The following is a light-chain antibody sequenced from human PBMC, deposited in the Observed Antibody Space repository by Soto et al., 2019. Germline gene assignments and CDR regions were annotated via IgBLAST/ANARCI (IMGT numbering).Light chain of an antibody. V-gene: IGKV1-5*01. J-gene: IGKJ1*01. Sequence: IQMTKSPSTRPASVGDRGTITCRASQSISGWLAWHQQKPGKAPKLLIYDVSALKRGVPPRFSGSGSGTEFTLTISCLQPEDFATYYCQQYDSFSVTFGHGTKVDVK. CDR3: QQYDSFSVT. CDR1: QSISGW. CDR2: DVS.